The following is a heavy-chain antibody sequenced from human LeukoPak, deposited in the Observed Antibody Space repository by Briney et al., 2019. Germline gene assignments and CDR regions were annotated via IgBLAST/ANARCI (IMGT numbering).Heavy chain of an antibody. V-gene: IGHV1-8*01. Sequence: ASVKVSCKASGYTFTSYDINWVRQATGQGLEWMRWMNPNSGNTGYAQKFQGRVTMTRNTSISTAYMELSSLRSEDTAVYYCARGIRDTAMVSNWGQGTLVTVSS. D-gene: IGHD5-18*01. CDR1: GYTFTSYD. CDR2: MNPNSGNT. J-gene: IGHJ4*02. CDR3: ARGIRDTAMVSN.